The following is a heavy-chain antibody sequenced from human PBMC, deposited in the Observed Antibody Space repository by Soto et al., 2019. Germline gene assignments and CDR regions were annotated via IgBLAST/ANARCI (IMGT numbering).Heavy chain of an antibody. Sequence: PSETLSLTCAVYGGSFSGYYWSWIRQPPGKGLEWIGEINHSGSTNYNPSLKSRVTISVDTSKNQFSLKLSSVTAADTAVYYCARVAGDYDFWSGTMYFSYYGMDVWGQGTTVTVSS. CDR3: ARVAGDYDFWSGTMYFSYYGMDV. CDR2: INHSGST. J-gene: IGHJ6*02. V-gene: IGHV4-34*01. D-gene: IGHD3-3*01. CDR1: GGSFSGYY.